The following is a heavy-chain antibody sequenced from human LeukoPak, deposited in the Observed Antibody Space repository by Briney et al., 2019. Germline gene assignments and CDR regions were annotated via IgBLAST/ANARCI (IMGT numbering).Heavy chain of an antibody. CDR2: IYYSGST. J-gene: IGHJ3*02. Sequence: SETLSLTCTVSGGSISSYYWSWIRQPPGKGLEWIGYIYYSGSTNYNPSLKSRVTISVDTSNNRFSLKLSSVTAADTAVYYCARGSWDLSRVIPVRNAFHIWGPGTIVTVSS. CDR3: ARGSWDLSRVIPVRNAFHI. V-gene: IGHV4-59*08. CDR1: GGSISSYY. D-gene: IGHD1-26*01.